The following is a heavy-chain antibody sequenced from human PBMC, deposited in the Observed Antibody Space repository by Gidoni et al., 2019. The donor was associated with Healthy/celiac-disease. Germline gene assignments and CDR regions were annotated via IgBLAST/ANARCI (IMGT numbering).Heavy chain of an antibody. J-gene: IGHJ5*02. D-gene: IGHD3-10*01. CDR3: ARLGFDAMYNWFDP. V-gene: IGHV4-39*01. Sequence: ESGPGLVKPSETLSLTCTVSGGSISSSSYYWGWIRQPPGKGLEWIGSIYYSGSTYYNPSLKSRVTISVDTSKNQFSLKLSSVTAADTAVYYCARLGFDAMYNWFDPWGQGTLVTVSS. CDR1: GGSISSSSYY. CDR2: IYYSGST.